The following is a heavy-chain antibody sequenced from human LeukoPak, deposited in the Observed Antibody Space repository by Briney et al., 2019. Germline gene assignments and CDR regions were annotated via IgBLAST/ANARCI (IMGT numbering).Heavy chain of an antibody. V-gene: IGHV1-18*01. CDR3: AREALSWQLVPYYYYGMDV. CDR1: GYTFTSYG. J-gene: IGHJ6*02. CDR2: ISAYNGNT. Sequence: VSVKVSCKASGYTFTSYGISWVRQAPGQGLEWMGWISAYNGNTNYAQKLQGRVTMTTDASTSTAYMELRSLRSDDTAVYYCAREALSWQLVPYYYYGMDVWGQGTTVTVSS. D-gene: IGHD6-13*01.